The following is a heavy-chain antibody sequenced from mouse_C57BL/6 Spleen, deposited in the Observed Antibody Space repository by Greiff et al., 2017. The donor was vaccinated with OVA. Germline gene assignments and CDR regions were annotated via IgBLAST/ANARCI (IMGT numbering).Heavy chain of an antibody. CDR1: GYTFTSYW. J-gene: IGHJ3*01. CDR3: ARGERRAWFAY. Sequence: QVHVKQSGTELVKPGASVKLSCKASGYTFTSYWMHWVKQRPGQGLEWIGNINPSNGGTNYNEKFKSKATLTVDKSSSTAYMQLSSLTSEDSAVYYCARGERRAWFAYWGQGTLVTVSA. CDR2: INPSNGGT. V-gene: IGHV1-53*01.